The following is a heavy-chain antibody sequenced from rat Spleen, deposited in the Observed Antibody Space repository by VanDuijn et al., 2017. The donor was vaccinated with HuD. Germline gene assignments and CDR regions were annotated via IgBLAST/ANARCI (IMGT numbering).Heavy chain of an antibody. V-gene: IGHV5-25*01. CDR2: ISTSGGST. Sequence: EVQLVESGGGLVQPGRFLKLSCVASGFTFSNFDMAWVRQAQTKGLEWVASISTSGGSTYYRDSVKGRFTVSRDNAKSTLYLLMDSLRSEDTATYYCARLVRRVSPFFDYWGQGVMVTVSS. CDR3: ARLVRRVSPFFDY. J-gene: IGHJ2*01. D-gene: IGHD1-11*01. CDR1: GFTFSNFD.